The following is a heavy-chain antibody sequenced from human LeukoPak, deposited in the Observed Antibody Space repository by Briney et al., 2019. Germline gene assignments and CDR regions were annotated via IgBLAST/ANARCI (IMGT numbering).Heavy chain of an antibody. CDR1: GGSINSYY. D-gene: IGHD4-23*01. CDR2: IYSSGST. CDR3: ARGGKATVVTM. J-gene: IGHJ4*02. V-gene: IGHV4-4*07. Sequence: KTSETLSLTCTVSGGSINSYYWSWIRQPAGKGREWIGRIYSSGSTNYNPSLKSRVSMSVDTSKNQFSLKLTSVTAADTAVYYCARGGKATVVTMWGQGILVTVSS.